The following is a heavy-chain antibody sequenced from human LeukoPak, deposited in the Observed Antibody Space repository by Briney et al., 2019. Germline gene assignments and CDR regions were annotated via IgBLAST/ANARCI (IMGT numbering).Heavy chain of an antibody. J-gene: IGHJ5*02. Sequence: SQTLSLTCALSGDSVYSNSAAWHWIRQSPSRGLEWLGRTYYRSKLYNDYAVSVKSRITINPDTSKNQFSLQLNSVSPEDTAVYYCARVLMVRGVLGFDPWGQGTLVTVSS. V-gene: IGHV6-1*01. D-gene: IGHD3-10*01. CDR3: ARVLMVRGVLGFDP. CDR2: TYYRSKLYN. CDR1: GDSVYSNSAA.